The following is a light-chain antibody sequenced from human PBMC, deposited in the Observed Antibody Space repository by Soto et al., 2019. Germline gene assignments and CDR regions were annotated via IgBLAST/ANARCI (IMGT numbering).Light chain of an antibody. V-gene: IGKV1-5*03. CDR3: QQADSFPIT. Sequence: GDRVTITCRASQSISSWLAWYQQKPGKAPKLLIYKASSLESGVPSRFSGSGSGTEFTLTISSLQPDDFATYYCQQADSFPITFGQGTKVDI. J-gene: IGKJ1*01. CDR1: QSISSW. CDR2: KAS.